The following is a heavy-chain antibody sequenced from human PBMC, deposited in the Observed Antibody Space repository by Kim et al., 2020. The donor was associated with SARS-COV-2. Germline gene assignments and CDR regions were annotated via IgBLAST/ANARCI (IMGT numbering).Heavy chain of an antibody. CDR3: AKDSGATMIVVAYFDY. CDR2: ISGSGGST. CDR1: GFTFSSYA. J-gene: IGHJ4*02. D-gene: IGHD3-22*01. Sequence: GGSLRLSCAASGFTFSSYAMSWVRQAPGKGLEWVSAISGSGGSTYYADSVKGRFTISRDNSKNTLYLQMNSLRAEDTAVYYCAKDSGATMIVVAYFDYWGQGTLVTVSS. V-gene: IGHV3-23*01.